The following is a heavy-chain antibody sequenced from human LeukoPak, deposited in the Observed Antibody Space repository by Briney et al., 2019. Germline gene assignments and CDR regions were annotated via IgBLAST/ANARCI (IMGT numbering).Heavy chain of an antibody. Sequence: PGGSLRLSCAASGFTFSSYWMSWARQAPGKGLEWVSSISSSSSYIYYADSVKGRFTISRDNAKNSLYLQMNSLRAEDTAVYYCARESLSVFISSGCPDYWGQGTLVTVSS. CDR3: ARESLSVFISSGCPDY. J-gene: IGHJ4*02. CDR1: GFTFSSYW. CDR2: ISSSSSYI. D-gene: IGHD6-19*01. V-gene: IGHV3-21*01.